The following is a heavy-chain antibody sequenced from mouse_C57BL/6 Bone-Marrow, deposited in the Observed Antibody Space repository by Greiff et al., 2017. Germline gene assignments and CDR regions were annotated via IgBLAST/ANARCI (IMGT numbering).Heavy chain of an antibody. CDR1: GFTFSSYA. CDR3: ASLRQPGTWCAY. D-gene: IGHD3-3*01. V-gene: IGHV5-4*03. Sequence: EVKLMESGGGLVKPGGSLKLSCAASGFTFSSYAMSWVRQTPEKRLEWVATISDGGSYTYYPDNVKGRFTLSRDNAKNNLYLQMSHLKSEDTAMYYCASLRQPGTWCAYWGQGTLVTVSA. CDR2: ISDGGSYT. J-gene: IGHJ3*01.